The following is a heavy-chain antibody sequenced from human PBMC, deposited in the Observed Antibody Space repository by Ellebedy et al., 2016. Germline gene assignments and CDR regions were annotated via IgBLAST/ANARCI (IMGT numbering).Heavy chain of an antibody. D-gene: IGHD6-6*01. V-gene: IGHV4-38-2*02. CDR1: GYSISSGFY. CDR2: IYNSGST. CDR3: ARDHSSSSGRAFDI. J-gene: IGHJ3*02. Sequence: SETLSLXCTVSGYSISSGFYWGWIRQPPGKELEWIGSIYNSGSTYYNPSLKSRVTISVDTSKNQFSLNLTSMTAADTAVYYCARDHSSSSGRAFDIWGQGTTVTVSS.